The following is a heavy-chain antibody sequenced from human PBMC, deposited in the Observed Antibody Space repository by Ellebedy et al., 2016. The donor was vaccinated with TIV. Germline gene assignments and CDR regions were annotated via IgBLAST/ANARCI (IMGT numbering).Heavy chain of an antibody. CDR2: IYYSGST. CDR1: GGSISSYY. J-gene: IGHJ4*02. V-gene: IGHV4-59*08. D-gene: IGHD4-17*01. CDR3: AKGSYGDYEEVLDY. Sequence: MPSETLSLTCTVSGGSISSYYWSWIRQPPGKGLEWIGYIYYSGSTNYNPSLKSRVTISVDTSKNQFSLKLSSVTAADTAVYYCAKGSYGDYEEVLDYWGQGTLVTVSS.